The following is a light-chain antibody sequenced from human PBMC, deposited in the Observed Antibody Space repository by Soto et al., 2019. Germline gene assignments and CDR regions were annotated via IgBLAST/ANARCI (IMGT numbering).Light chain of an antibody. J-gene: IGLJ3*02. V-gene: IGLV2-8*01. Sequence: QSALTQPPSASGSPGQSVTISCTGNSSDVGAYKYVSWYQQYPGKAPKLMIYEVTKRPSGVPDRFSGSKSGNTASLTVSGLQAEYEADYYCTSYVGNDIWVFGGGTKVTVL. CDR1: SSDVGAYKY. CDR3: TSYVGNDIWV. CDR2: EVT.